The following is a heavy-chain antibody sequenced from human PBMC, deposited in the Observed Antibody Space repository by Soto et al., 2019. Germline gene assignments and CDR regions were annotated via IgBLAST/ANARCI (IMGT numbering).Heavy chain of an antibody. V-gene: IGHV2-5*02. CDR2: IYWDDDK. CDR1: GFSLSTHGVG. Sequence: QITLKESGPTLVKPTQTLTLTCTFSGFSLSTHGVGVGWVRQPAGKALEWLALIYWDDDKRYSASLNSRLTITKDTSKTQVVLTMTSMDPVDTATYYCAHAMFYCTGGSCSTWFDSWGQGTLVTVSS. CDR3: AHAMFYCTGGSCSTWFDS. J-gene: IGHJ5*01. D-gene: IGHD2-15*01.